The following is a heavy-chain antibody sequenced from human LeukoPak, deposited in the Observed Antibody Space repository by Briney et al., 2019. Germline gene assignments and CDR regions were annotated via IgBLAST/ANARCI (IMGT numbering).Heavy chain of an antibody. Sequence: HSGGSLRLSCAASGFTVSSNHMSWVRQAPGKGLEWVSVIYSGGSTYYADSVKGRFTISRDNSKNTLYLQMNSLRAEDTAVYYCQRTMVRGELDYWGQGTLVTVSS. CDR2: IYSGGST. V-gene: IGHV3-53*01. CDR1: GFTVSSNH. D-gene: IGHD3-10*01. J-gene: IGHJ4*02. CDR3: QRTMVRGELDY.